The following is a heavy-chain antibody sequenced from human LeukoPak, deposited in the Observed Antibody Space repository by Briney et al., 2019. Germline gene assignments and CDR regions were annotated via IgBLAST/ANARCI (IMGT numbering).Heavy chain of an antibody. CDR2: VKSKSDGGTI. CDR1: GFTFSNAW. CDR3: TTSVIAATGTAY. Sequence: PGGSLRLSCAASGFTFSNAWMSWVRQAPGKGLEWVGRVKSKSDGGTIDYAAPVKGRFTVSRDDSKTTLYLQMNSLKTEDTAVYYCTTSVIAATGTAYWGQGTLVTVSS. D-gene: IGHD6-13*01. V-gene: IGHV3-15*01. J-gene: IGHJ4*02.